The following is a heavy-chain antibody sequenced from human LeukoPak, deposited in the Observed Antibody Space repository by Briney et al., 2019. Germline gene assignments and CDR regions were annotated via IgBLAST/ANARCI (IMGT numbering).Heavy chain of an antibody. CDR2: MWYDGSNK. CDR1: GFTFSSYG. D-gene: IGHD5-18*01. J-gene: IGHJ4*02. V-gene: IGHV3-33*01. Sequence: GGSLRLSCAASGFTFSSYGMHWVRQAPGKGLEWVAIMWYDGSNKYYTDSVKGRFTISRDNAKNTLYLQMNSLRVEDTAVYYCAREDTALVIAYWGQGTLVTVSS. CDR3: AREDTALVIAY.